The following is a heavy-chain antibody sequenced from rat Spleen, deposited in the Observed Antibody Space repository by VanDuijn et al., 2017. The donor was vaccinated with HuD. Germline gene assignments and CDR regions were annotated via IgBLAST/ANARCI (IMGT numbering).Heavy chain of an antibody. CDR1: GFTFSDYY. V-gene: IGHV5-7*01. CDR3: TREATEGSLYNWFAY. J-gene: IGHJ3*01. Sequence: EVQLVESGGGLVQPGRSLKLSCAASGFTFSDYYMAWVRQAPTKGREWVATISYDGSSTYYRDSVKGRFTISRDNAKSTLYLQMDSPRSEDTATYYCTREATEGSLYNWFAYWGQGTLVTVSS. D-gene: IGHD1-11*01. CDR2: ISYDGSST.